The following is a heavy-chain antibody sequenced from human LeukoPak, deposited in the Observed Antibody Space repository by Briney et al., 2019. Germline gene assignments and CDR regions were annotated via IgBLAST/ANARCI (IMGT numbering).Heavy chain of an antibody. V-gene: IGHV3-30*05. CDR3: ARDPQRWQQLPHYWYLDL. D-gene: IGHD5-24*01. Sequence: GGSLRLSCAASRSIFTTYGIHWARQAPGKGLEWVAVISYDGSNTLYTDSVKGRFTVSRDDSKNAVYLQMNSLSGDDTAVYHCARDPQRWQQLPHYWYLDLWGRGTLVTVSS. CDR2: ISYDGSNT. J-gene: IGHJ2*01. CDR1: RSIFTTYG.